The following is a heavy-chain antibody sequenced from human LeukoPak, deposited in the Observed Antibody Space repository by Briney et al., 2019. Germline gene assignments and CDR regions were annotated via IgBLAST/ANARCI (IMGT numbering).Heavy chain of an antibody. V-gene: IGHV4-59*01. CDR3: ARARGTSDFWSGSMGY. D-gene: IGHD3-3*01. CDR2: IYYSGSA. CDR1: GASINSYY. J-gene: IGHJ4*02. Sequence: SETLSLTCTVSGASINSYYWSWIRQPPGKGLEWIGYIYYSGSANYNPSLKSRVTISVDRSKNQFFLNLTSVTAADTAVYYCARARGTSDFWSGSMGYWGQGMLVTVSS.